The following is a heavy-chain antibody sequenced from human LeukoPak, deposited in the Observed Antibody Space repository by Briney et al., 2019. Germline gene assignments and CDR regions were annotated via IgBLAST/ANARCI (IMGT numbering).Heavy chain of an antibody. D-gene: IGHD1-26*01. Sequence: ASVKVSCKASGGTFSSYAISWVRQAPGQGLEWMGGIIPIFGTANYAQKFQGRVTITADESTSTAYMELSSLRSEDTAVYYCASGSTGGGSYYPSAYYYYYYMDVWGKGTTVTISS. CDR3: ASGSTGGGSYYPSAYYYYYYMDV. V-gene: IGHV1-69*13. J-gene: IGHJ6*03. CDR1: GGTFSSYA. CDR2: IIPIFGTA.